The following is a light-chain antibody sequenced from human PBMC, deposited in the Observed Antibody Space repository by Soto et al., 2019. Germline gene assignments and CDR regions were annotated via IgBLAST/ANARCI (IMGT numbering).Light chain of an antibody. CDR3: QQSYSTPPTYT. V-gene: IGKV1-39*01. CDR2: AAS. J-gene: IGKJ2*01. Sequence: DIQMTQSPSSLSASVGDRVTITCRASQSISSYLNWYQQKPGKAPKLLIYAASSLQSGVPSRFXVSGSGTDFTLTISSLQPEDFATYYCQQSYSTPPTYTFGQGTKLEIK. CDR1: QSISSY.